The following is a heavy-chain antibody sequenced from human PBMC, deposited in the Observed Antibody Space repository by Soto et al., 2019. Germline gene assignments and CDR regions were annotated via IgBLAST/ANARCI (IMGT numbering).Heavy chain of an antibody. CDR1: GFTFSSYG. J-gene: IGHJ4*02. CDR3: ARDGVVLMVYASYYFDY. CDR2: IWYDGSNK. V-gene: IGHV3-30*19. D-gene: IGHD2-8*01. Sequence: WGSLRLSCAASGFTFSSYGMHWVRQAPGKGLEWVAVIWYDGSNKYYADSVKGRFTISRDNSKNTLYLQMNSLRAEDTAVYYCARDGVVLMVYASYYFDYWGKGNLVTVSS.